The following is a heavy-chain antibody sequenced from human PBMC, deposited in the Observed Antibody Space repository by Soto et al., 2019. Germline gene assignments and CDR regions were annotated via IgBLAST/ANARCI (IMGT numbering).Heavy chain of an antibody. CDR3: AREQETYYDFWSGYPPLEY. CDR2: IRQDGSEK. Sequence: EVQLVESGGGLVQPGGSLRLSCEASGFTFDNYYMSWVRQAPGKGLEWVANIRQDGSEKYYVDSVKGRFTIARDNAKNSLSLEMNSLRAEDTAVYYCAREQETYYDFWSGYPPLEYWGQGTLVTVSS. J-gene: IGHJ4*02. D-gene: IGHD3-3*01. CDR1: GFTFDNYY. V-gene: IGHV3-7*03.